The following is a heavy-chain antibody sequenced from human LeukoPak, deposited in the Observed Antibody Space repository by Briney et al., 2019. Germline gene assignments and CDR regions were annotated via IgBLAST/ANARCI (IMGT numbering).Heavy chain of an antibody. CDR3: ARDLGPIAAAGTRGDY. Sequence: ASVKVSCKASGYTFTSYYMHWVRQAPGQGLEWMGIINPSGGSTSYAQKFQGRVTMTRDTSTSTVYMELSSLRSEDTAVYYCARDLGPIAAAGTRGDYWGQGTLVTVSS. D-gene: IGHD6-13*01. J-gene: IGHJ4*02. CDR1: GYTFTSYY. V-gene: IGHV1-46*01. CDR2: INPSGGST.